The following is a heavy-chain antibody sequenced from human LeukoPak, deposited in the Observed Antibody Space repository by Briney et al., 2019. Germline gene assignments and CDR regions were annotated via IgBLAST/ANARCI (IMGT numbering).Heavy chain of an antibody. J-gene: IGHJ6*02. Sequence: SVKVSCKASGGTFSSYAISWVRQAPGQGLEWMGGIIPIFGTANYAQKFQGRVTITADESTSTAYMELSSLRSEDTAVYYCARGFPIAAARYYYYGMDVWGQGTTVTVSS. CDR3: ARGFPIAAARYYYYGMDV. CDR1: GGTFSSYA. D-gene: IGHD6-13*01. CDR2: IIPIFGTA. V-gene: IGHV1-69*13.